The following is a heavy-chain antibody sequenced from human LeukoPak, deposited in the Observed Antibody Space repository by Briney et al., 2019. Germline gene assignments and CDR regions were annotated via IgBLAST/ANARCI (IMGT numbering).Heavy chain of an antibody. D-gene: IGHD4-17*01. J-gene: IGHJ4*02. CDR2: IKQDGSER. Sequence: PGGSLRLSCAASGFTLSSYWMSWVRQAPGKGLEWVANIKQDGSERYYVDSVKGRFTISRDNAKNSLYLQMNSLRAEDTAVYYCARAYGDYFDYWGQGTLVTVSS. CDR3: ARAYGDYFDY. V-gene: IGHV3-7*01. CDR1: GFTLSSYW.